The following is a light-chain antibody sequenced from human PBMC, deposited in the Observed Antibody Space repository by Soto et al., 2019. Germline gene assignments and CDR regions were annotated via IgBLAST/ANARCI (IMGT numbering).Light chain of an antibody. CDR3: CSSAGSHAYV. CDR2: DVT. Sequence: QSALTQPRSVSGSPGQSVTLSCTGTSSDVGSYNYVSWYQHHPGKAPKLMIYDVTKRPSGVPDRFSGSKSGNTASLTISGLQAEDEADYYCCSSAGSHAYVFGTGTKLTVL. J-gene: IGLJ1*01. CDR1: SSDVGSYNY. V-gene: IGLV2-11*01.